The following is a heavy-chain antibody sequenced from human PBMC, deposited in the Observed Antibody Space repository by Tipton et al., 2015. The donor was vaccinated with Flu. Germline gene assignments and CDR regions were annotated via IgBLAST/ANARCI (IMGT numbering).Heavy chain of an antibody. Sequence: SLRLSCAASGFTFSTYGMHWVRQAPGKGLEWVAVISFDGSDKYYADSVKGRFTVSRDNSKNTLYLQMNSLRAEDTAVYYCATGYYYDSSAYSYWGQGTLVTVSS. CDR2: ISFDGSDK. CDR3: ATGYYYDSSAYSY. V-gene: IGHV3-30*03. D-gene: IGHD3-22*01. CDR1: GFTFSTYG. J-gene: IGHJ4*02.